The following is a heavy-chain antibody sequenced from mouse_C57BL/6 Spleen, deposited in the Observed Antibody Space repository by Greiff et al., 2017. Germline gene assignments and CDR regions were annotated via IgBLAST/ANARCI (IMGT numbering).Heavy chain of an antibody. D-gene: IGHD2-4*01. CDR3: ARHENYDYWLAY. V-gene: IGHV5-6*01. Sequence: VQLKESGGDLVKPGGSLKLSCAASGFTFSSYGMSWVRQTPDKRLEWVATISSGGSYTYYPDSVKGRFTISRDNAKNTLYLQMSSLKSEDTAMYYCARHENYDYWLAYWGQGTLVTVSA. CDR1: GFTFSSYG. CDR2: ISSGGSYT. J-gene: IGHJ3*01.